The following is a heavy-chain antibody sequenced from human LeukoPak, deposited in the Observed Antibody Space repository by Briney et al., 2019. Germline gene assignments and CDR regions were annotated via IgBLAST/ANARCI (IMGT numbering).Heavy chain of an antibody. CDR1: GGSFSGYY. J-gene: IGHJ4*02. D-gene: IGHD2-15*01. CDR2: INHSGST. V-gene: IGHV4-34*01. Sequence: KPSETLSLTCAVYGGSFSGYYWSWIRQPPGKGLEWIGEINHSGSTNYNPSLKSRVTISVDTSKNQFSLKLSSVTAADTAVYYCAGSYCSGGSCYSITFDYWGQGTLVTVSS. CDR3: AGSYCSGGSCYSITFDY.